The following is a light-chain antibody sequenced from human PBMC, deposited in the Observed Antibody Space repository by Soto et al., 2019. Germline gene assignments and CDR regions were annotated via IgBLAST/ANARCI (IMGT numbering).Light chain of an antibody. V-gene: IGKV1-9*01. CDR1: QGISSY. Sequence: DIQLTQSPSFLSASVGDRVTITCRASQGISSYLAWYQQTKGKAPKLLIYAASTLQSGVPSRFSGSGSGTDCTLPISRLQPEDFETYYCLQDYNYPHTFGPGTKVDIK. CDR3: LQDYNYPHT. J-gene: IGKJ3*01. CDR2: AAS.